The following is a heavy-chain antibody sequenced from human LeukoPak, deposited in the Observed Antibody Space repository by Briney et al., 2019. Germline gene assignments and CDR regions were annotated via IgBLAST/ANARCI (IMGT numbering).Heavy chain of an antibody. D-gene: IGHD6-13*01. CDR2: ISAYNGNT. V-gene: IGHV1-18*01. CDR3: ARIIAAADPFDY. Sequence: ASVKVSCKASGYTFTSYGISWVRQAPGQGLEWMGGISAYNGNTNYAQKLQGRVTMTTDTSTSTAYMELRSLRSDDTAVYYCARIIAAADPFDYWGQGTLVTVSS. CDR1: GYTFTSYG. J-gene: IGHJ4*02.